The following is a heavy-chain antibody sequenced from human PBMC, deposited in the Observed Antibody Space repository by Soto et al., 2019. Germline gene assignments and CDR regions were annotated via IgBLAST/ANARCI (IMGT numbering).Heavy chain of an antibody. CDR2: IYWDDDE. D-gene: IGHD3-3*01. CDR3: AHGIRRTVFGLVTTTAIYFDF. Sequence: QITLNESGPTVVKPAETLTLTCTFSGFSLTTSGVGVGWIRQSPGKAPEWLALIYWDDDERYSASLKSRLTITKDTSKNQVVLTMASVDPADTATYYCAHGIRRTVFGLVTTTAIYFDFWGQGTPVVVSS. CDR1: GFSLTTSGVG. V-gene: IGHV2-5*02. J-gene: IGHJ4*02.